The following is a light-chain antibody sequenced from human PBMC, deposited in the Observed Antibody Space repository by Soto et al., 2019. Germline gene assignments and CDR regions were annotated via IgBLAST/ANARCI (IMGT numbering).Light chain of an antibody. V-gene: IGLV2-14*01. CDR3: SSYTRSTIDV. J-gene: IGLJ1*01. Sequence: QSALTQPASVSGSPGQSIAISCTGTSSDVGGYNYVSWYQQHPGKAPKLMIYDVSNRPSGVSNRFSGSKSGNTASLTISGLQAEDEADYYCSSYTRSTIDVFGSGTKLTVL. CDR2: DVS. CDR1: SSDVGGYNY.